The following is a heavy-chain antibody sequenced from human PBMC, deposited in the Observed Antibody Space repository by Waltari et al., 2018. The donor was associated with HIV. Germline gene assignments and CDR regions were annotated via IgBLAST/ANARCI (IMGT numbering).Heavy chain of an antibody. CDR2: IYNSGST. V-gene: IGHV4-59*01. Sequence: QVQLQESGPGLVKPSETLSLTCTVSGGSISNYYWNWIRQSPGKGLKWIGHIYNSGSTNDNPSFKSRGSISEDTSKNQFFLNRKSVTAADTAVYYCAKDASGTYFNWFDPWGQGILVTVSS. D-gene: IGHD6-25*01. CDR3: AKDASGTYFNWFDP. J-gene: IGHJ5*02. CDR1: GGSISNYY.